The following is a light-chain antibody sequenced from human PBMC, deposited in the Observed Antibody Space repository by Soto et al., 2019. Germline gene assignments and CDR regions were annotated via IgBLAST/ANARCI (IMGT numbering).Light chain of an antibody. J-gene: IGLJ1*01. CDR2: GVS. V-gene: IGLV2-11*01. CDR1: SSDVGGYDY. CDR3: CSYSYTYTYV. Sequence: QSVLTQPRSVSESPGQSVTISCTGTSSDVGGYDYLSWYQQHPGKAPKLLIYGVSERPSGVPDRFSGSKSGSTASLTISGLQAEDEADYYCCSYSYTYTYVFGTGTKVTVL.